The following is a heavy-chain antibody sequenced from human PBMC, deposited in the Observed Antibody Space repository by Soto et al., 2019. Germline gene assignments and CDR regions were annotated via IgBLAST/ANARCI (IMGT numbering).Heavy chain of an antibody. Sequence: ASVKVSCKASGYTFTSYGISWVRQAPGQGLEWMGWISAYNGNTNYAQKLQGRVTMTTDTSTSTAYMELRSLRSDDTAVYYCARVWHDYSNYDSFYYYYYMDVWGKGTTVTVSS. CDR3: ARVWHDYSNYDSFYYYYYMDV. CDR2: ISAYNGNT. V-gene: IGHV1-18*01. CDR1: GYTFTSYG. J-gene: IGHJ6*03. D-gene: IGHD4-4*01.